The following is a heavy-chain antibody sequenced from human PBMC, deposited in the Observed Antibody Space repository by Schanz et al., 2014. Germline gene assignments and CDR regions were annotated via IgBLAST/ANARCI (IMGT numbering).Heavy chain of an antibody. CDR1: GFTFSGYW. J-gene: IGHJ4*02. CDR3: AKYGTGKGVSFEY. Sequence: EVQLVESGGGLVQPGGSLRLSCAASGFTFSGYWMSWVRQAPGEGLVWVANIKLDGSEKYYVDSVKGRFTISRDNAKNSLHLQMNSLTAEDTAVYYCAKYGTGKGVSFEYWGQGTLVTVSS. D-gene: IGHD1-26*01. V-gene: IGHV3-7*01. CDR2: IKLDGSEK.